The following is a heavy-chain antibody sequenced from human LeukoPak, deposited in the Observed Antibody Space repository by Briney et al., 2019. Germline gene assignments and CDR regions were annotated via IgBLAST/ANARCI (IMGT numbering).Heavy chain of an antibody. CDR2: ISYDGSNK. CDR1: GFTFSRYN. V-gene: IGHV3-30-3*01. Sequence: GGSLRLSCTASGFTFSRYNMHWVRQAPGKGLEWVAVISYDGSNKYYADSVKGRFTISRDNSKNTLYLQMNSLRAEDTAVYYCARFQGDYYYFDYWGQGTLVTVSS. J-gene: IGHJ4*02. CDR3: ARFQGDYYYFDY. D-gene: IGHD2-21*01.